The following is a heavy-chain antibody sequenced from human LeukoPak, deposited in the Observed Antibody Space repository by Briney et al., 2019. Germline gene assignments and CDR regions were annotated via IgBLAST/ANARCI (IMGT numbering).Heavy chain of an antibody. V-gene: IGHV4-59*08. CDR3: ARLHPYYSSGWGFFDY. J-gene: IGHJ4*02. CDR1: GGSISSHY. Sequence: SETLSLTCTVSGGSISSHYWTWIRQPPGKGLEWIGYIFDTGRTKCNPSLESRVTISRDTSKNQFSLKLSSMTPADTAVYYCARLHPYYSSGWGFFDYWGQGTLVTVSS. D-gene: IGHD6-19*01. CDR2: IFDTGRT.